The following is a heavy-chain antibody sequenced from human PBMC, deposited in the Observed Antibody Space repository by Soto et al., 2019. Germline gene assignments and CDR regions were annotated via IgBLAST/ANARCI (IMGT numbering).Heavy chain of an antibody. CDR1: GGSISSGGYY. V-gene: IGHV4-31*03. Sequence: QVQLQESGPGLVKPSQTLSLTCTVSGGSISSGGYYWSWIRQHPGKGLEWIGYIYYSGSTYYNPSLKSRVTISVDTSKNQFSLKLSSVTAADTAVYYCARDLHRRGYSYGLGGLSMDVWGQGTTVTVSS. CDR2: IYYSGST. CDR3: ARDLHRRGYSYGLGGLSMDV. J-gene: IGHJ6*02. D-gene: IGHD5-18*01.